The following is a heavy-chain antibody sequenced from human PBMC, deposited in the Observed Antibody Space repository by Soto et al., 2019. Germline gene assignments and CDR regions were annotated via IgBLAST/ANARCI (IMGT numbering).Heavy chain of an antibody. CDR1: GYTFTSYD. V-gene: IGHV1-8*01. D-gene: IGHD6-19*01. J-gene: IGHJ4*02. Sequence: AASVKVSCKASGYTFTSYDINWVRQATGQGLEWMGWMNPNSGNTGYAQKFQGRVTMTRNTSISTAYMELSSLRSEDTAVYYCARGGSPGIAVAGGYWGQGTLVTVSS. CDR3: ARGGSPGIAVAGGY. CDR2: MNPNSGNT.